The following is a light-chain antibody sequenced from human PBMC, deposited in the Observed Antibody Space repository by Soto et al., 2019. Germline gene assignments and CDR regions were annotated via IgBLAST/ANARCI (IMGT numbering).Light chain of an antibody. CDR1: QSVGSRW. Sequence: EIVLTQSPGTLSLAPGESATLSSRASQSVGSRWLAWYQQKPGQAPRLLIYGASIRATGIPDRFSGSGSGTDFTLTISRLEPEDFAVYYCQQYDSSRTFGQGTKVEMK. J-gene: IGKJ1*01. CDR3: QQYDSSRT. CDR2: GAS. V-gene: IGKV3-20*01.